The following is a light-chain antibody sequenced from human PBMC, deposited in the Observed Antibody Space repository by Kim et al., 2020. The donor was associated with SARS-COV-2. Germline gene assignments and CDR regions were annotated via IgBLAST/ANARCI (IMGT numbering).Light chain of an antibody. CDR3: QQYSSYSPT. J-gene: IGKJ4*01. CDR2: KTS. V-gene: IGKV1-5*03. Sequence: DIQMTQSPSTLSASVGDRVTITCRASQSISSWLAWFQQKPGQAPKLLIFKTSNLESGVPSRFSGSGSGTEFTLTITSLQPDDFATYYCQQYSSYSPTFGGGSKVEIK. CDR1: QSISSW.